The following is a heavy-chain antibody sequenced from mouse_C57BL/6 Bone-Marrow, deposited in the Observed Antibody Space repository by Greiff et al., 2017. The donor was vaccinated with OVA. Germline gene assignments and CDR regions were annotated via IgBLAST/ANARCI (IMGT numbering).Heavy chain of an antibody. CDR2: FYPGSGSI. CDR1: GYTFTEYT. V-gene: IGHV1-62-2*01. Sequence: QVQLKESGAELVKPGASVKLSCKASGYTFTEYTIHWVKQRSGQGLEWIGWFYPGSGSIKYNEKFKDKATLTADKSSSTVYMELSRLTSEGSAVYFFARHEGNYYGSSPLAYWGQGTLVTVSA. CDR3: ARHEGNYYGSSPLAY. D-gene: IGHD1-1*01. J-gene: IGHJ3*01.